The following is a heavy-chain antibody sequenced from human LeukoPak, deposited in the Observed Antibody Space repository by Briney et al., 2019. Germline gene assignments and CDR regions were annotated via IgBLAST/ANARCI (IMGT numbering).Heavy chain of an antibody. V-gene: IGHV3-23*01. CDR1: GFIFSTYA. Sequence: PGGSLRLSCAASGFIFSTYAMSWVRQAPGKGLEWVSAISSNGGITYYADSVKGRFTISRDNSKNTLFLQVNSLRAEDTAVYYCARPGTSWSFDYWGQGSLVTVSS. J-gene: IGHJ4*02. CDR3: ARPGTSWSFDY. D-gene: IGHD6-13*01. CDR2: ISSNGGIT.